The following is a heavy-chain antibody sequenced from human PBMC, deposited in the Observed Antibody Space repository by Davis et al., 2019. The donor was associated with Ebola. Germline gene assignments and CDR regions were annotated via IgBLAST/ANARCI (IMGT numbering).Heavy chain of an antibody. CDR2: IEHRGDA. Sequence: PSETLSLTCAVYGGSLNDYYWSWIRQAPGKGLEWIGDIEHRGDAKYNPSLQSRATPSIDTSRKQCSLRLTSVTAAETAVYDCASPHQIRGKDFFDCCGQGTLVTVSS. J-gene: IGHJ4*02. CDR1: GGSLNDYY. CDR3: ASPHQIRGKDFFDC. V-gene: IGHV4-34*01. D-gene: IGHD2-2*01.